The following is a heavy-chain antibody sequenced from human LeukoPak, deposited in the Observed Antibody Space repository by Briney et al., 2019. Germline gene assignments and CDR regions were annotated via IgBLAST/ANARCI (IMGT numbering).Heavy chain of an antibody. CDR3: AKGTLPREYRYGYDLYYFDY. CDR2: ICDSGGRI. Sequence: PGGSLRLSCTASGFTFSSYAMIWVRQAPGKGVEGVSGICDSGGRIYYADCVKGRLTISRDNSKTALYLQMNSLRDENTAVYYCAKGTLPREYRYGYDLYYFDYWGQGTLVTVSS. CDR1: GFTFSSYA. D-gene: IGHD5-18*01. V-gene: IGHV3-23*01. J-gene: IGHJ4*02.